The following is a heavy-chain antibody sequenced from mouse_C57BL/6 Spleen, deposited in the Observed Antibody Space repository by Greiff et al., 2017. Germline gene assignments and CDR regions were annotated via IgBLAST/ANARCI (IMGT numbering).Heavy chain of an antibody. CDR3: ARGYGYDGDY. CDR2: IYPSDSET. Sequence: QVQLQQPGAELVRPGSSVKLSCKASGYTFTSYWMDWVKQRPGQGLEWIGNIYPSDSETHYNQKFKDKATLTVDKSSSTAYMQLSSLTSEDSAVYYCARGYGYDGDYWGQGTTLTVSS. V-gene: IGHV1-61*01. D-gene: IGHD2-2*01. CDR1: GYTFTSYW. J-gene: IGHJ2*01.